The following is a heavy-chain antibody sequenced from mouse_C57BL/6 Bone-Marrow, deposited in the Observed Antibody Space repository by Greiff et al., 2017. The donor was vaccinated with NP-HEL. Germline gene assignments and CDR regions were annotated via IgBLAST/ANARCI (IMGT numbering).Heavy chain of an antibody. D-gene: IGHD1-1*01. J-gene: IGHJ4*01. CDR2: IDPENGDT. CDR1: GFNIKDDY. V-gene: IGHV14-4*01. Sequence: EVQLQQSGAELVRPGASVKLSCTASGFNIKDDYMHWVKQRPEQGLEWIGWIDPENGDTNYNGKFKGKATLTADKSSSTAYMQLSSLTSEDSAVYFCARPQLLRFYAMDYWGQGTSVTVSS. CDR3: ARPQLLRFYAMDY.